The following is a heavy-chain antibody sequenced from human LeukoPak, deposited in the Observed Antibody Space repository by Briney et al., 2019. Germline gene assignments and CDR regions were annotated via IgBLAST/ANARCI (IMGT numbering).Heavy chain of an antibody. CDR3: ARDGPGTVDY. CDR1: GGTFSSYA. CDR2: IIPILGIA. V-gene: IGHV1-69*04. Sequence: SVKVSCKASGGTFSSYAISWVRQAPGQGLEWMGRIIPILGIANYAQKFQGRVTITADKSTSTAYMELSNLRSEETAVYYCARDGPGTVDYWGQGTLVTVSS. D-gene: IGHD1-1*01. J-gene: IGHJ4*02.